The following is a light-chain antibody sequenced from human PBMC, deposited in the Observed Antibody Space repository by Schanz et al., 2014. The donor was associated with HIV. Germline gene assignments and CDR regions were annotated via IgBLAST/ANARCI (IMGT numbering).Light chain of an antibody. CDR3: ATWHSSLREVV. Sequence: QSVLTQPPSVSGAPGQRVTISCTGSSSNIGADYDVHWYRQFPRTAPKLLIYANNNRPSGVPDRISGSKTGTSATLAINGLQTGDEADYYCATWHSSLREVVFGGGTKLTVL. V-gene: IGLV1-40*01. CDR1: SSNIGADYD. J-gene: IGLJ2*01. CDR2: ANN.